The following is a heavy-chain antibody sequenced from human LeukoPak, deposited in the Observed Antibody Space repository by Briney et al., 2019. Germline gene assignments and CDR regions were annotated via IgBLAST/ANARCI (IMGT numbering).Heavy chain of an antibody. CDR3: ANVYIAAAGG. Sequence: GGSLRLSCAASGFTFSSYSMNWVRQTPGKGLEWVSSISSSSSYIYYADSVKGRFTISRDNAKNSLYLQMNSLRAEDTAVYYCANVYIAAAGGWGQGTLVTVSS. V-gene: IGHV3-21*04. CDR2: ISSSSSYI. D-gene: IGHD6-13*01. CDR1: GFTFSSYS. J-gene: IGHJ4*02.